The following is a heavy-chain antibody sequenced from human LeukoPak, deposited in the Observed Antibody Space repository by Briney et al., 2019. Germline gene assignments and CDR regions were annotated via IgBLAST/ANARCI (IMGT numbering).Heavy chain of an antibody. D-gene: IGHD2-2*01. J-gene: IGHJ4*02. Sequence: GGSLRLSCAASGFTFSSYGMHWVRQAPGKGLEWVAFIRYDGSNKYYADSVKGRFTISRDNSKNTLYLQMNSLRAEDTAVYYCESTNGVVAAGLLLDYWGQGTLVTVSS. V-gene: IGHV3-30*02. CDR3: ESTNGVVAAGLLLDY. CDR2: IRYDGSNK. CDR1: GFTFSSYG.